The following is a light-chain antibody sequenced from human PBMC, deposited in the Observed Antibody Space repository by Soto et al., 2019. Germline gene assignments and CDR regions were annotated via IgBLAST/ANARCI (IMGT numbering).Light chain of an antibody. CDR1: LSLVDSGGNTY. V-gene: IGKV2-30*01. J-gene: IGKJ1*01. CDR3: MQGTLWPWT. Sequence: DVVMTQPPLSLPVTLGQPASISCTSSLSLVDSGGNTYFNWYQQRPGQPPRRLIYKISNRESGVPDRFSASGSGTDFTLRISRVEAEDLGVYYCMQGTLWPWTFGQGTKVDIK. CDR2: KIS.